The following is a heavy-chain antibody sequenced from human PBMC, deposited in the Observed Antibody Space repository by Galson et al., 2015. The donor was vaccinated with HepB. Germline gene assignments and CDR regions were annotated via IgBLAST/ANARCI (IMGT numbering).Heavy chain of an antibody. CDR2: IYSGGHA. D-gene: IGHD2-15*01. J-gene: IGHJ4*02. V-gene: IGHV3-53*01. Sequence: SLRLSCAVSGFTVSNSYVSWVRQAPGKGLEWLSVIYSGGHAFYADSVQGRFTISRDTPKNTVYLQMKSLRAEDTAVYYCASPFCIGGNCYPLWYWGQGTLVTVSS. CDR3: ASPFCIGGNCYPLWY. CDR1: GFTVSNSY.